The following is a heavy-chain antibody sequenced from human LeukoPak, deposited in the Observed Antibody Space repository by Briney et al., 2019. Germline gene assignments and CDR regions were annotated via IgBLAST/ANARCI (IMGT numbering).Heavy chain of an antibody. Sequence: GGSLRLSCVASGFTVSNNGLSWFRQAPGKRLEWVSDISGVGNTYYAESVKGRFTISRDNAKNSLYLQMNSLRAEDTAVYYCARRPRGATAMVLWGQGTLVTVSS. CDR2: ISGVGNT. V-gene: IGHV3-23*01. J-gene: IGHJ4*02. CDR1: GFTVSNNG. CDR3: ARRPRGATAMVL. D-gene: IGHD5-18*01.